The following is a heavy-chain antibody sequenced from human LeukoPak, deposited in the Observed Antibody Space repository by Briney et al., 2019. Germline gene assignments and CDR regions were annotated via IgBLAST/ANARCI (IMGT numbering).Heavy chain of an antibody. CDR1: GYTFTRFY. Sequence: ASVKVSCKASGYTFTRFYIHWVRQAPGQGLEWMGMINPSGDTTNYAQKFQVRIAMTRDTSRSTVYMEWSIRRLEDTAVYYCARVSEYYDFWSGPKYYFDYWGQGTLVTVSS. J-gene: IGHJ4*02. V-gene: IGHV1-46*01. CDR3: ARVSEYYDFWSGPKYYFDY. CDR2: INPSGDTT. D-gene: IGHD3-3*01.